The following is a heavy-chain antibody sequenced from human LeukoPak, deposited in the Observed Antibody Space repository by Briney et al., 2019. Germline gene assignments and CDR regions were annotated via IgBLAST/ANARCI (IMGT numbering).Heavy chain of an antibody. CDR1: GYTFTGYY. D-gene: IGHD6-13*01. Sequence: ASVKVSCKASGYTFTGYYIHWVRQAPGQGLEWLGWINPTTGGTKYAQKFEGRVTMTRDTSISTAYMELSRLRSDDTAVYYCARGAPIRLSSSWYADGEYFQHWGQGTLVTVSS. J-gene: IGHJ1*01. V-gene: IGHV1-2*02. CDR2: INPTTGGT. CDR3: ARGAPIRLSSSWYADGEYFQH.